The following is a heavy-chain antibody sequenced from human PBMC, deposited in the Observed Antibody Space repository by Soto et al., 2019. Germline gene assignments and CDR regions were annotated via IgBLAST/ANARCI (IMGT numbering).Heavy chain of an antibody. D-gene: IGHD3-22*01. J-gene: IGHJ5*02. V-gene: IGHV4-31*03. Sequence: SETLSLTCTVSGGSISSGGYYWSWIRQHPGKGLEWIGYIYYSGSTYYNPSLKSRVTISVDTSKNQFSLKLSSVTAADTAVYYCARELPVYYYDSSGYGGRGNWFDPWGQGTLVTVSS. CDR3: ARELPVYYYDSSGYGGRGNWFDP. CDR2: IYYSGST. CDR1: GGSISSGGYY.